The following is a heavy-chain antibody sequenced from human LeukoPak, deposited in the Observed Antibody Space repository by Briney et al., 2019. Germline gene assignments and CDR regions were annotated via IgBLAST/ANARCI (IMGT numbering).Heavy chain of an antibody. V-gene: IGHV3-23*01. CDR1: GFTFSNYA. D-gene: IGHD4-17*01. Sequence: GGSLRLSCAASGFTFSNYAMRWVRQAPGKGLEWVSGISGSGDSTYYADSVKGRFTISRDNSKNTLYLQMNSLRAEDTAVYYCARERGHYGDYYYYMDVWGKGTTVTVSS. CDR2: ISGSGDST. CDR3: ARERGHYGDYYYYMDV. J-gene: IGHJ6*03.